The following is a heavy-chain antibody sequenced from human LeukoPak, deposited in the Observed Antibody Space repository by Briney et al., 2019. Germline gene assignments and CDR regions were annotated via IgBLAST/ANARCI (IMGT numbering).Heavy chain of an antibody. Sequence: GGSLRLSCAASGFAFSDHYMICIRQAPGKGLEWGSCISSSSTNRDYAESVKGRFTISRDNAKNSLYLQMNSLRAEDTAVYYCAREGIVVVAAAVGALDAFDIWGKGTMVTVSS. V-gene: IGHV3-11*06. J-gene: IGHJ3*02. CDR1: GFAFSDHY. CDR2: ISSSSTNR. CDR3: AREGIVVVAAAVGALDAFDI. D-gene: IGHD2-2*01.